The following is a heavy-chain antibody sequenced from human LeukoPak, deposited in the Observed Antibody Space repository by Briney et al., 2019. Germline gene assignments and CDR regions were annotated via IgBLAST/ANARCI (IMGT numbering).Heavy chain of an antibody. D-gene: IGHD3-22*01. CDR3: ARGFPPRIYYDSSGYYSYFFDY. CDR1: GYTFTSYG. V-gene: IGHV1-18*01. CDR2: ISGYNGNT. J-gene: IGHJ4*02. Sequence: ASVKVSCKASGYTFTSYGISWVRQAPGQGLEWMGWISGYNGNTKYAQKFQGRVTMTTDTSTSTAYMELRSLRSDDTAMYYCARGFPPRIYYDSSGYYSYFFDYWGQGTLVTVSS.